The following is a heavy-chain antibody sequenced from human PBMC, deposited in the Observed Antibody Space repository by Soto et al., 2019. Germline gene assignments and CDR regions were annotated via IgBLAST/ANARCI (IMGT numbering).Heavy chain of an antibody. Sequence: GGSLRLSCAASGFTFSSYWMHWVRQAPGKGLVWVSRINSDGSRTSYADSVKGRFTISRDNAKNTLYLQMNSLRAEDTAVYYCAREDAITIFGERYYYMDVWGKGTTVTVSS. J-gene: IGHJ6*03. V-gene: IGHV3-74*01. D-gene: IGHD3-3*01. CDR2: INSDGSRT. CDR1: GFTFSSYW. CDR3: AREDAITIFGERYYYMDV.